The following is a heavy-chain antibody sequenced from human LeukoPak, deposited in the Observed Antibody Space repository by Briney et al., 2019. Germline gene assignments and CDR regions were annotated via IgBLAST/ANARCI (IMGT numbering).Heavy chain of an antibody. CDR1: GYSISSGYY. V-gene: IGHV4-38-2*01. D-gene: IGHD4-17*01. Sequence: PSETLSLTCAVSGYSISSGYYWGWIRQPPGKGLEWIGSIYHSGSTYCNPSLKSRVTISVDTSKNQFSLKLSSVTAADTAVYYCARVRTTVTAFDYWGQGTLVTVSS. CDR2: IYHSGST. J-gene: IGHJ4*02. CDR3: ARVRTTVTAFDY.